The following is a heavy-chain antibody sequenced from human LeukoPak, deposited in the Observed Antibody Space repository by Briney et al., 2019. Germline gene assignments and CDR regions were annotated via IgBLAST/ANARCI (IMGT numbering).Heavy chain of an antibody. CDR2: IWYDGSNK. CDR1: GFTFNSYG. CDR3: VRDYRGGIRGY. V-gene: IGHV3-33*01. J-gene: IGHJ4*02. Sequence: GGSVRLSCAACGFTFNSYGLLRVRQAPGKGLEWVAVIWYDGSNKYYVDSVKGRFTISRDNSKNTVYLQMNSLRAEDTAVYYCVRDYRGGIRGYWGQGTLVTVSS. D-gene: IGHD4-23*01.